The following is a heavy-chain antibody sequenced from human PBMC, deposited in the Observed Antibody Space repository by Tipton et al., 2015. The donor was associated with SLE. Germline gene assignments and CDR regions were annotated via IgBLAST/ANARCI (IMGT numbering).Heavy chain of an antibody. J-gene: IGHJ4*02. CDR3: ARRPIDYGSGTYYPED. CDR2: IHYSGDT. CDR1: GGSISTNTYF. Sequence: TLSLTCTVSGGSISTNTYFWGWIRQPPGKGLEWIGNIHYSGDTYYNPSLRSRVTISVDTSKNQFSLKLSSVTAADTAMYYCARRPIDYGSGTYYPEDWGQGTLVTVSS. V-gene: IGHV4-39*01. D-gene: IGHD3-10*01.